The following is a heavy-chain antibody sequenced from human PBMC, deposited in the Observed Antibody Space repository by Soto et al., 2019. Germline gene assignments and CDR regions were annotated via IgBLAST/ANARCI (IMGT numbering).Heavy chain of an antibody. Sequence: QVQLVESGGGVVQPGRSLRLSCRPSGFIFSSFGMHWVRQAPGKGLEWLAVIRYYGSRTYYADSVKGRFTISRDNSENTLFLQMSSLRAEDTATYYCARVKQPRGAYASPFDYWGHGTLVTVSS. V-gene: IGHV3-33*03. CDR3: ARVKQPRGAYASPFDY. CDR1: GFIFSSFG. CDR2: IRYYGSRT. J-gene: IGHJ4*01. D-gene: IGHD6-13*01.